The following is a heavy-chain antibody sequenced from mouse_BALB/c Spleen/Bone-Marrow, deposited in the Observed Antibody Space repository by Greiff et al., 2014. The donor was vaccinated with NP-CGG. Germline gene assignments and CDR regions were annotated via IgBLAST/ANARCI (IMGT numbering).Heavy chain of an antibody. CDR2: IYPGDGDT. Sequence: VQLQQSGAELARPGASVKLSCKASGYTFTSYWMQWVKQRPGQGLEWIGAIYPGDGDTRYTQKFKGKATLTADKSSSTAYMQLSSLASEDSAVYYCARGYRYYAMDYWGQGTSVTASS. V-gene: IGHV1-87*01. CDR3: ARGYRYYAMDY. CDR1: GYTFTSYW. J-gene: IGHJ4*01. D-gene: IGHD2-14*01.